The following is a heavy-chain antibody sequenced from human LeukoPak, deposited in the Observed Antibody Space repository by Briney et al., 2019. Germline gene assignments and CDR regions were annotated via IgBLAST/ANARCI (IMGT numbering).Heavy chain of an antibody. Sequence: SETLSLTCTVSDDSITSYYWSWIRQPPGKGLEWIGYIHYSGSTNYNPSLKSRVTISVDTSKNQFSLKLSSVTAADTAVYYCARGRSHYDSSGYLDWGQGTLVTVSS. V-gene: IGHV4-59*01. CDR1: DDSITSYY. J-gene: IGHJ4*02. D-gene: IGHD3-22*01. CDR3: ARGRSHYDSSGYLD. CDR2: IHYSGST.